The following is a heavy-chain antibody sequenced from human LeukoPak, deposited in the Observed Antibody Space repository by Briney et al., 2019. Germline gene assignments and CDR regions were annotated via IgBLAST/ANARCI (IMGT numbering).Heavy chain of an antibody. CDR1: GFTFSDYY. J-gene: IGHJ6*03. D-gene: IGHD3-22*01. CDR2: ISSAGSTI. V-gene: IGHV3-11*01. Sequence: KSGGSLRLSCAASGFTFSDYYMSWIRQAPGKGLEWVSYISSAGSTIYYADSVKGRFTISRDNAKNSLYLQMNSLRVEDTAVYYCARPYYDSSGYYFYYYYMDVWGKGTTVTVS. CDR3: ARPYYDSSGYYFYYYYMDV.